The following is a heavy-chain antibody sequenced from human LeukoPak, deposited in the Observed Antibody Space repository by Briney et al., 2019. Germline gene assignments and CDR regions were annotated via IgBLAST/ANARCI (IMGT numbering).Heavy chain of an antibody. V-gene: IGHV1-18*01. J-gene: IGHJ3*02. CDR1: GYTFTSYG. CDR2: ISAYNGNT. Sequence: ASVKVSCKASGYTFTSYGISWVRQAPGQGLEWMRWISAYNGNTNYAQKLQGRVTVTTDTSTSTAYMELRSLRSDDTAVYYCARDLPQTDAFDIWGQGTMVTVSS. CDR3: ARDLPQTDAFDI.